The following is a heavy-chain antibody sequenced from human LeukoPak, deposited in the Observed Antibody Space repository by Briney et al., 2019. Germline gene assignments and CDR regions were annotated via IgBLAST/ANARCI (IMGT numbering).Heavy chain of an antibody. CDR2: IYSSGST. CDR1: GGYISSYC. V-gene: IGHV4-4*07. D-gene: IGHD3-22*01. J-gene: IGHJ4*02. Sequence: SETLSLTCTVSGGYISSYCWNWIRQPAGKGLEWIGRIYSSGSTNYNPSLKSRVTMSVDTSKNQFSLKLSSVTAADTAVYYCARGVVITGLDYWGQGTLVTVSS. CDR3: ARGVVITGLDY.